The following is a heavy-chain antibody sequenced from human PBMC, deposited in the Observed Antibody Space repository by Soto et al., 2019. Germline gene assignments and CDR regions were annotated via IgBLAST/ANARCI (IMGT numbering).Heavy chain of an antibody. CDR3: ARGGELEPDY. Sequence: QVQLQESGPGLVKPSETLSLTCTVSGGSVSSGSYYWSWIRQPPGKGLEWIGYIYYSGSTNYNPSLKSRVTISVDTSKNQFSLKLSSVTAADTAVYYCARGGELEPDYWGQGTLVTVSS. J-gene: IGHJ4*02. CDR1: GGSVSSGSYY. CDR2: IYYSGST. D-gene: IGHD1-1*01. V-gene: IGHV4-61*01.